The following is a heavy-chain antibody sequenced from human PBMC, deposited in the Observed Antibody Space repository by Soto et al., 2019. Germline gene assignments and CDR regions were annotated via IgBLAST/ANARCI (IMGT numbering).Heavy chain of an antibody. Sequence: ASVKVSCKASGYTFTSYGISWVRQAPGQGLEWMGWISANNGNTNYAQKLQGRVTMTTDTSTSTAYMELRSLGSDDTAVYYCAGTGLSIRFLEWPVGKIDYWGQGTLVTVSS. CDR3: AGTGLSIRFLEWPVGKIDY. CDR1: GYTFTSYG. D-gene: IGHD3-3*01. J-gene: IGHJ4*02. V-gene: IGHV1-18*01. CDR2: ISANNGNT.